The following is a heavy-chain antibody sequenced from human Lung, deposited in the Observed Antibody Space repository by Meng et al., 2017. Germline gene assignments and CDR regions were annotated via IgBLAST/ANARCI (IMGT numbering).Heavy chain of an antibody. CDR2: INHGGST. Sequence: QGELQQWGEGRLRPSEYLSLTSAVYGGSRSGSYWSWIRQSPAKGLEWIGKINHGGSTNYNPSLESRVTISVDTPKNQFSLRLTSMTVADTAVYYCARERHSTIIRGVIDFWGQGALVTVSS. D-gene: IGHD3-10*01. J-gene: IGHJ4*02. CDR3: ARERHSTIIRGVIDF. CDR1: GGSRSGSY. V-gene: IGHV4-34*01.